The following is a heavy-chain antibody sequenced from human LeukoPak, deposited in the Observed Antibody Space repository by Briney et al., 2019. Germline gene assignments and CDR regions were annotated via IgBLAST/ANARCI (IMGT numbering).Heavy chain of an antibody. CDR2: IVPFLGTT. J-gene: IGHJ6*03. D-gene: IGHD3-3*01. V-gene: IGHV1-69*04. CDR1: GDTFSHYV. Sequence: ASVKVSCKTSGDTFSHYVIIWVRQAPGQGLEWVGRIVPFLGTTNYAQKFQGRVTIIADKPTNTAYLALSSLTSDDTAIYFCASTRITIFGVAVLNNYYYLDVWGRGTTVTVSS. CDR3: ASTRITIFGVAVLNNYYYLDV.